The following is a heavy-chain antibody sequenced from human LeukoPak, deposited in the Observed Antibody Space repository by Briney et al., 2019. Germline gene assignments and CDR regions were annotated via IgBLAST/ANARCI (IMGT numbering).Heavy chain of an antibody. D-gene: IGHD2-15*01. CDR3: AKDGVVVRAFDI. CDR1: GFTFSSYG. V-gene: IGHV3-30*02. CDR2: IRYDGSNK. J-gene: IGHJ3*02. Sequence: GGSLRLFCAASGFTFSSYGMHWVRQAPGGGLEWVAFIRYDGSNKYYAHFVKGRFTISRDNCKNTLYLQMNSQRAEYTAVYYCAKDGVVVRAFDIWGQGTMVTVSS.